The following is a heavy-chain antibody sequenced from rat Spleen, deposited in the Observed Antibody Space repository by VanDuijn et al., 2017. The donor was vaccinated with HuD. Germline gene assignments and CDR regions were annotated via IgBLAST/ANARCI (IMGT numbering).Heavy chain of an antibody. J-gene: IGHJ2*01. CDR2: MWSGGST. V-gene: IGHV2S63*01. D-gene: IGHD5-1*01. Sequence: EVRLKESGPGLVQPSQTLSLTCTVSGFSLTDYSVHWVRQPPGKGLEWMGVMWSGGSTAYNSALKSRLSISRDTSKSQVFLKMNSLQTEDTAMYYCTRRLPGSDFDYWGQGVMVTVSS. CDR3: TRRLPGSDFDY. CDR1: GFSLTDYS.